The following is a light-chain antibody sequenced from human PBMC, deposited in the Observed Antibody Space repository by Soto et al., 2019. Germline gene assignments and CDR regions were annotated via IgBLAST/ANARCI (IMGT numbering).Light chain of an antibody. Sequence: QSVLTQPPSASGTPGQRVTISCSGSSSNIRSNVVSWYQQLPGTASKLLIYSNDQRPSGVPDRFSGSKSGTSASLAISGLQSEDEADYYCCSYAGSYTFLYVFGTGTKVTVL. CDR3: CSYAGSYTFLYV. CDR2: SND. V-gene: IGLV1-44*01. J-gene: IGLJ1*01. CDR1: SSNIRSNV.